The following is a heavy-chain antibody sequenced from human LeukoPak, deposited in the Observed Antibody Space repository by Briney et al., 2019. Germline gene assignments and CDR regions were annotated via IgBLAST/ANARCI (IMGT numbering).Heavy chain of an antibody. CDR3: AKDWYGDYVGSFDY. J-gene: IGHJ4*02. V-gene: IGHV3-9*01. CDR1: GFTFDDYA. CDR2: ISWNSGSI. Sequence: PGRSLRLSCAASGFTFDDYAMHWVRQAPGKGLEWVSGISWNSGSIGYADSVKGRFTISRDNAKNSLYLQMNSLRAEDTAVYYCAKDWYGDYVGSFDYWGQGTLVTVSS. D-gene: IGHD4-17*01.